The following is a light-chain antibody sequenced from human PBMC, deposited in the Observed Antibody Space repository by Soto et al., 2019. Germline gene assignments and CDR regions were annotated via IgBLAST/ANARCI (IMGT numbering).Light chain of an antibody. J-gene: IGKJ1*01. CDR2: AAS. CDR1: QSISIY. CDR3: QQSYNIPRAT. Sequence: DIQMTQSPSSLSASVGDRVTITCRASQSISIYLNWYQQKPGKAPKVLIYAASSLQSGVPPRFSGSGSGIDFTLTISSLQPEDFATYFCQQSYNIPRATFGQGTKVDIK. V-gene: IGKV1-39*01.